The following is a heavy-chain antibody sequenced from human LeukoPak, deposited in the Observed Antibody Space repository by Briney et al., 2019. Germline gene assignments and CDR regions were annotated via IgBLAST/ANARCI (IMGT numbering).Heavy chain of an antibody. Sequence: HPGRSLRLSCAASGLTFSSYAMHWVRQAPGKGLEWVAVISYDGSNKYYADSVKGRFTISRDNSKNTLYLQMNSLRAKDTAVYYCASQYYDILTGYYSPFDYWGQGTLVTVSS. CDR1: GLTFSSYA. CDR3: ASQYYDILTGYYSPFDY. CDR2: ISYDGSNK. V-gene: IGHV3-30-3*01. D-gene: IGHD3-9*01. J-gene: IGHJ4*02.